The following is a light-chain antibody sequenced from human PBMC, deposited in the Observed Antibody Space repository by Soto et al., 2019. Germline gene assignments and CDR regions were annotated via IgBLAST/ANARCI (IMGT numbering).Light chain of an antibody. CDR3: QQYGSSPGWT. CDR1: QSVSSSY. Sequence: EIVLTQSPGTLSLSPGERATLSCRASQSVSSSYLAWYQQKPGQAPRLLIYGASSRATGIPDRFSGSGSGTDFTLTISRLEPDDFAVYYCQQYGSSPGWTFGQGTKVDIK. CDR2: GAS. V-gene: IGKV3-20*01. J-gene: IGKJ1*01.